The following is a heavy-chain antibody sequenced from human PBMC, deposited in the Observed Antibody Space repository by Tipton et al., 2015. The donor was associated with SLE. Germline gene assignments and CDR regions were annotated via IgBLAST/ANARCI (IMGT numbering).Heavy chain of an antibody. Sequence: LRLSCTVSGGSISSYYWSWIRQPPGKGLEWIGYIYYSGSTNYNPSLKSRVTISVDTSKNQFSLKLSSVTAADTAVYYCARTPIVVPAAAAQWLVFFDYWGQGTLVTVSS. J-gene: IGHJ4*02. CDR3: ARTPIVVPAAAAQWLVFFDY. V-gene: IGHV4-59*01. CDR1: GGSISSYY. D-gene: IGHD2-2*01. CDR2: IYYSGST.